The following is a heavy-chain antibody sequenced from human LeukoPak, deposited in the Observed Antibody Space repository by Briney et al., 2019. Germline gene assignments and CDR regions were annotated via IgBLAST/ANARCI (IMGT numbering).Heavy chain of an antibody. J-gene: IGHJ4*02. Sequence: SETLSLTCTVSGGSISSYYWSWIRQPPGKGLEWIGYIYYSGSTDYNPSLKSRVTISVDTSKNQFSLKLSSVTAADTAVYYCASNSYGYDHSYYWGQGTLVTVSS. CDR2: IYYSGST. D-gene: IGHD5-18*01. CDR1: GGSISSYY. V-gene: IGHV4-59*01. CDR3: ASNSYGYDHSYY.